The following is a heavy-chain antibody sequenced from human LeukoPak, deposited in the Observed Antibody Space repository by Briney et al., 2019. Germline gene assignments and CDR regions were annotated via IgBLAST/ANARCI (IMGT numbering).Heavy chain of an antibody. CDR3: VKDNRYNFWSGYYSEG. Sequence: GGSLSLSCAASGFTFSSYGMHWVRQAPGKGLEWVAFIRNDGSNKYYADSVKGRFTISRDNSKNTLYLQMDSLRAEDTAVYYCVKDNRYNFWSGYYSEGGGQGTLVTVSS. D-gene: IGHD3-3*01. CDR2: IRNDGSNK. V-gene: IGHV3-30*02. CDR1: GFTFSSYG. J-gene: IGHJ4*02.